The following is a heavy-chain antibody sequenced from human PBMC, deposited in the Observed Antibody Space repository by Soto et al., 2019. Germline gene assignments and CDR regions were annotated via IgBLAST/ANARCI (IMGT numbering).Heavy chain of an antibody. CDR3: AKCMGSSWIGVIDN. Sequence: GGSLRLSCASSVFTVSTNYMSWVRQSPGNGLEWVSVIYTGGSTYYADSVKGRFTISRDNSKNRLFLQMNSLRAEDMAIYYCAKCMGSSWIGVIDNWGQGTLVTVSS. V-gene: IGHV3-53*01. CDR1: VFTVSTNY. CDR2: IYTGGST. D-gene: IGHD6-13*01. J-gene: IGHJ4*02.